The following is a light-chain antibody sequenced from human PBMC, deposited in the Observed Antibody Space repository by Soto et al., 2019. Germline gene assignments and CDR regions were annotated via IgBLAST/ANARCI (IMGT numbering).Light chain of an antibody. Sequence: EIVLTQSPATLSLSPGERATLSCRASQSVSSFLAWYQQKPGQAPRLLIYDASNRATGIPARFSGSGSGTAFTLPISSLELEDFAVYYCKQRSTWPLTSGGGTKVEIK. CDR1: QSVSSF. J-gene: IGKJ4*01. CDR2: DAS. V-gene: IGKV3-11*01. CDR3: KQRSTWPLT.